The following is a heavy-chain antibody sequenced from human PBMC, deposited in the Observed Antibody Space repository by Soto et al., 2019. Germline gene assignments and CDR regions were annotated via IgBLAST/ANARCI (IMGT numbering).Heavy chain of an antibody. D-gene: IGHD6-13*01. CDR3: AKERTTAAGGAIDA. V-gene: IGHV3-30*18. J-gene: IGHJ5*02. CDR1: RFTFSGDG. CDR2: VSSDGSNK. Sequence: VQLVESGGGVVQPGTALRVSCAASRFTFSGDGMQWVLQAPGKGMEWVAVVSSDGSNKYYADSVKGRFTISRDNSKNTLFLQMNSLRAEDTAVYYCAKERTTAAGGAIDAWGKGILVTVSS.